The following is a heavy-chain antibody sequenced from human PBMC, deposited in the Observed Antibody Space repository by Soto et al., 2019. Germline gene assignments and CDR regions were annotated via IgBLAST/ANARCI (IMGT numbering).Heavy chain of an antibody. J-gene: IGHJ6*01. Sequence: ASVKVSCKASGYTFTGYYVHWVRQAPGQGLEWMGWINPNSGDTYLAQRFQGRVTMNRDTSIGTAYMELRGLTSDDTAEYYCAKGGAIVAAGTRVYIYNAMEVWGQGTPVSVSS. CDR2: INPNSGDT. D-gene: IGHD1-26*01. V-gene: IGHV1-2*02. CDR3: AKGGAIVAAGTRVYIYNAMEV. CDR1: GYTFTGYY.